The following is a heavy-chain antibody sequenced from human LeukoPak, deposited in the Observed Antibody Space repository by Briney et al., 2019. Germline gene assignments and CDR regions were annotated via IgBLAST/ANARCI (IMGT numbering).Heavy chain of an antibody. Sequence: GESLKISCKGSGYSFTSYWIGWVRQMPGKGLEWMGIIYPGDSDTRYSPSFQGQVTISADKSISTAYLQWSSLKASDTAMYYCARHPGSAYYYYYYMHVWGKGTTVTVSS. V-gene: IGHV5-51*01. CDR3: ARHPGSAYYYYYYMHV. CDR2: IYPGDSDT. CDR1: GYSFTSYW. D-gene: IGHD1-14*01. J-gene: IGHJ6*03.